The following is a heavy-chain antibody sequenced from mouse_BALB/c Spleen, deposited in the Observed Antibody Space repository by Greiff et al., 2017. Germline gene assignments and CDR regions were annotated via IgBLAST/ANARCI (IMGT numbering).Heavy chain of an antibody. D-gene: IGHD1-1*01. Sequence: EVKLQESGPGLVKPSQSLSLTCTVTGYSITSDYAWNWIRQFPGNKLEWMGYISYSGSTSYNPSLKSRISITRDTSKNQFFLQLNSVTTEDTATYYCARNYYGRWFAYWGQGTLVTVSA. CDR1: GYSITSDYA. V-gene: IGHV3-2*02. CDR2: ISYSGST. CDR3: ARNYYGRWFAY. J-gene: IGHJ3*01.